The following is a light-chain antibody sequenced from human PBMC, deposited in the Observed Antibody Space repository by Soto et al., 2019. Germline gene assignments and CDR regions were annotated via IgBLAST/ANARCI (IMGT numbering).Light chain of an antibody. CDR2: EVS. V-gene: IGLV2-14*01. Sequence: QSVLTQPASVSGSPGQSITISCTGTTSDVGGYNYVSWYQHHPGKAPKLMIFEVSHRPSGVSNRFSGSKSGNTASLTISGLQSEDEADFYCASYTTSNTLLIGGVTKLTVL. CDR3: ASYTTSNTLL. J-gene: IGLJ2*01. CDR1: TSDVGGYNY.